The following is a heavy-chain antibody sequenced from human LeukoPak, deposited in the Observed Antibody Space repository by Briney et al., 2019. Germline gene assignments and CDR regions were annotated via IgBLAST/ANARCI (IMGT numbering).Heavy chain of an antibody. Sequence: SQTLSLTCPLSGGSISSGGYYWSWIRQHAGKGLEWIGYIYYSGSTYYNPSLKSRVTISVDTSKNQLSLKLSSVTAADTAVYYCARGTTVVTRRHYNWFDPWGQGTLVTVSS. CDR2: IYYSGST. CDR3: ARGTTVVTRRHYNWFDP. CDR1: GGSISSGGYY. D-gene: IGHD4-23*01. J-gene: IGHJ5*02. V-gene: IGHV4-31*03.